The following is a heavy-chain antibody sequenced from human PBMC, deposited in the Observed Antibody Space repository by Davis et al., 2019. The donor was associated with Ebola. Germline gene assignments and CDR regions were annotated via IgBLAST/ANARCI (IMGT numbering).Heavy chain of an antibody. CDR1: GYTFTSHG. CDR3: ARDHKFMITFGGVIGIEY. Sequence: AASVKVSCKASGYTFTSHGISWVRQAPGQGLEWMGWISAYNGNTNYAQKLQGRVTMTTDTSTSTAYMELRSLRSDDTAVYYCARDHKFMITFGGVIGIEYWGQGTLVTVSS. D-gene: IGHD3-16*02. CDR2: ISAYNGNT. J-gene: IGHJ4*02. V-gene: IGHV1-18*04.